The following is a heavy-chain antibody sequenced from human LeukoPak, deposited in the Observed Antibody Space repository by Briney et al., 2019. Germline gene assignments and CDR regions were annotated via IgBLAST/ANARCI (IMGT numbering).Heavy chain of an antibody. D-gene: IGHD2-15*01. Sequence: SETLSLTCAVYGGSFSGYYWSWIRQPPGKGLEWIGEINHSGSTNYNPSLKSRVTISVDTSKNQFSLKLSSVTAADTAVYYCARTHLLPDKGFDPWGQGTLVTVSS. J-gene: IGHJ5*02. CDR3: ARTHLLPDKGFDP. V-gene: IGHV4-34*01. CDR2: INHSGST. CDR1: GGSFSGYY.